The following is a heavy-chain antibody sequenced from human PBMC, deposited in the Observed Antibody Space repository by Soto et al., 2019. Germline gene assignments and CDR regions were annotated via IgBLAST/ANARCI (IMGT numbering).Heavy chain of an antibody. CDR1: GGSISSSSYY. Sequence: QLQLQESGPGLVKPSETLSLTCTVSGGSISSSSYYWGWIRQPPGKGLEWIGSSYDSGSTYYNPSLKSRVTISVDTSKNQFSLKPSSVTAADTPVYYSASPKIAFYNWFDPWGQGTLVTVSS. J-gene: IGHJ5*02. CDR3: ASPKIAFYNWFDP. CDR2: SYDSGST. V-gene: IGHV4-39*01. D-gene: IGHD3-3*02.